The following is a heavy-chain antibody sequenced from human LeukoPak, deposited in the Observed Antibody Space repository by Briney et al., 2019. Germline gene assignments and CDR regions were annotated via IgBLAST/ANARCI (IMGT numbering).Heavy chain of an antibody. D-gene: IGHD6-6*01. V-gene: IGHV3-48*01. Sequence: GGSLRLSCAASGFTFRTYSMNWVRQAPGKGLEWVSYISSSSSTIYYADSVKGRFTISRDNAKNSLYLQMNSLRAEDTAVYYCARDSYSSSFLDYYYYMDVWGKGTTVTISS. CDR1: GFTFRTYS. CDR2: ISSSSSTI. CDR3: ARDSYSSSFLDYYYYMDV. J-gene: IGHJ6*03.